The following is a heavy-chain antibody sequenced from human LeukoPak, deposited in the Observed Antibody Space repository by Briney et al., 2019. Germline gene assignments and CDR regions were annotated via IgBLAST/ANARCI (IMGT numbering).Heavy chain of an antibody. V-gene: IGHV1-8*01. CDR1: GYTFTSYD. CDR3: ARGLDFQGEANFDY. J-gene: IGHJ4*02. D-gene: IGHD3-16*01. Sequence: ASVKVSCKASGYTFTSYDINWVRQATGQGLEWMGWMNPNSGNTGYAQKFQGRVTMTRNTSISTAYMELSSLRSEDMAVYYCARGLDFQGEANFDYWGQGTLVTVSS. CDR2: MNPNSGNT.